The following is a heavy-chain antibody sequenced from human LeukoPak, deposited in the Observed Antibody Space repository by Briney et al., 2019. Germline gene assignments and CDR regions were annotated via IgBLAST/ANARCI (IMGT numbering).Heavy chain of an antibody. J-gene: IGHJ4*02. Sequence: PSQTLSLTCTVSGGSISSGDYYWSWIRQPPGKGLEWIGYIYYSGSTYYNPSLKSRVTISVDTSKNLFSLKLSSVTAADTAVYYCARGNCSSTSCYQEFDYWGQGTLVTVSS. CDR3: ARGNCSSTSCYQEFDY. CDR1: GGSISSGDYY. D-gene: IGHD2-2*01. V-gene: IGHV4-30-4*08. CDR2: IYYSGST.